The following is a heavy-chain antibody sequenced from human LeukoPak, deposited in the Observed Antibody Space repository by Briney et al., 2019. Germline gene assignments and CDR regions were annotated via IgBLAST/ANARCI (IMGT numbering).Heavy chain of an antibody. V-gene: IGHV3-48*04. J-gene: IGHJ4*02. CDR1: GFTFSSYG. CDR2: ISSDRPTM. Sequence: GGSLRLSCAASGFTFSSYGMNWVRQAPGTGLQWVAYISSDRPTMNYADSVRGRFTVSRDNAKSSLYLQMNNLRVEDTAVYYCARGGAARPDYWGQGTLVTVSS. D-gene: IGHD6-6*01. CDR3: ARGGAARPDY.